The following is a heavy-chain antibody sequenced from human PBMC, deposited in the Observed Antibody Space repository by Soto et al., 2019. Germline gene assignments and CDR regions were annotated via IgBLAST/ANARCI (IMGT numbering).Heavy chain of an antibody. V-gene: IGHV1-69*08. D-gene: IGHD3-9*01. CDR3: AREDYDILTDQRRYYFDY. Sequence: QVQLVQSGAEVKKPGSSVKVSCKASGGTFSSYTISWVRQAPGQGLEWMGRIIPILGIANYAQKFQGRVTITADKSTSTAYMELSSLRSEDTAVYYCAREDYDILTDQRRYYFDYWGQGTLVTVSS. J-gene: IGHJ4*02. CDR2: IIPILGIA. CDR1: GGTFSSYT.